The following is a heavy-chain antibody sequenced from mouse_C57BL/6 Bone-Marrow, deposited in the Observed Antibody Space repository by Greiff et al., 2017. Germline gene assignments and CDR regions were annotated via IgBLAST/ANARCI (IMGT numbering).Heavy chain of an antibody. CDR3: ATLWLRRRDYAMDY. Sequence: VQVVESGPGLVAPSQSLSITCTVSGFSLTRYGVDWVRQPPGTGLEWLGVLWGGGSTNYNSALMSRLSISKDNSKSQVFLKMNSLQTDDTAMYYCATLWLRRRDYAMDYWGQGTSGTVSS. CDR1: GFSLTRYG. D-gene: IGHD2-2*01. J-gene: IGHJ4*01. CDR2: LWGGGST. V-gene: IGHV2-9*01.